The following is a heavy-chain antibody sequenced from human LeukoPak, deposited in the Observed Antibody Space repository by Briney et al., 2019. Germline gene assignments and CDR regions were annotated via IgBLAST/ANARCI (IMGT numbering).Heavy chain of an antibody. Sequence: XGSLRLSCAASGFTFSSYWMNWARQAPGEGLEWVASINHNGNVNYYVDSVKGRFTISRDNAKNSLYLQMSNLRAEDTAVYFCARGGGLDVWGQGATVTVSS. J-gene: IGHJ6*02. CDR3: ARGGGLDV. CDR1: GFTFSSYW. V-gene: IGHV3-7*03. D-gene: IGHD3-16*01. CDR2: INHNGNVN.